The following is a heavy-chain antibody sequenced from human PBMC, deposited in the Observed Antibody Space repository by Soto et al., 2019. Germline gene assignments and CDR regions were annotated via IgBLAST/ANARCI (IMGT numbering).Heavy chain of an antibody. D-gene: IGHD6-19*01. Sequence: QLQESGPGLVTPSETLSLTCTVSGGSISSSSYYWGWIRQPPGKGLEWIGSIYYSGSTYYNPSLKSRVTISVDTSKNQFSLKLSSVTAADTAVYYCARHRGAVAGNKLVGYYFDYWGQGTLVTVSS. CDR1: GGSISSSSYY. V-gene: IGHV4-39*01. J-gene: IGHJ4*02. CDR3: ARHRGAVAGNKLVGYYFDY. CDR2: IYYSGST.